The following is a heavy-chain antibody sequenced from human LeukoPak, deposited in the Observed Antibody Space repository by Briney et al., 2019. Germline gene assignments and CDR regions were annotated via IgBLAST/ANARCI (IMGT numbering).Heavy chain of an antibody. CDR1: GFPFGNYA. V-gene: IGHV3-9*01. J-gene: IGHJ5*01. CDR3: VRGDWLDF. CDR2: SPRNNHII. Sequence: GGSLSLSCVASGFPFGNYAMHGVPHTPGKGLEWIAGSPRNNHIITYADSVRSRFTVSRDNAKNSVYLQMDSLKPEDTALYHCVRGDWLDFWGQGTLVTVSS. D-gene: IGHD5-24*01.